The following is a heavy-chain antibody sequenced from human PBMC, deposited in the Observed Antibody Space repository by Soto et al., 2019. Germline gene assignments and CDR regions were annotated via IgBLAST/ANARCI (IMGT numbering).Heavy chain of an antibody. CDR3: ARSNGPPYGTDV. J-gene: IGHJ6*02. Sequence: SETLSLTCAVYGGSFSGYYWSWIRQPPGKGLEWIGEINHSGSTNYNPSLKSRVTISVDTSKNQFSLKLSSVTAADTAVYYCARSNGPPYGTDVWGQGTTFTVSS. V-gene: IGHV4-34*01. CDR2: INHSGST. D-gene: IGHD2-8*01. CDR1: GGSFSGYY.